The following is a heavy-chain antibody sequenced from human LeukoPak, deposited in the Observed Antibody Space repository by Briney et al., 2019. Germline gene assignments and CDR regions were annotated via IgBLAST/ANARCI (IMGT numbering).Heavy chain of an antibody. CDR2: INPNSGGT. CDR3: ARDRGGQGDVAY. Sequence: GASVKVSFKASGYTFTCYYMHWVRQAPGQGLEWMGWINPNSGGTNYAQKFQGRVTMTSDTSICTAYMELSRLRSDDTAVYYCARDRGGQGDVAYWGQGSLVTASS. V-gene: IGHV1-2*02. CDR1: GYTFTCYY. J-gene: IGHJ1*01. D-gene: IGHD3-10*01.